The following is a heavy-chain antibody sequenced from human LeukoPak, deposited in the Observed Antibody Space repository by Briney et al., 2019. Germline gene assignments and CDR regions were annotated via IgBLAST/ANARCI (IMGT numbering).Heavy chain of an antibody. CDR2: IKQDESEK. CDR3: ARVGFYAFDI. D-gene: IGHD3-3*01. V-gene: IGHV3-7*04. J-gene: IGHJ3*02. Sequence: GGSLRLSCAASGFTFSRYWMSWVRQAPGKGLEWVANIKQDESEKYYVDSVKGRFSISRDNAKNSLYLQMNGLRAEDTAEYYCARVGFYAFDIWGQGTKVTVSS. CDR1: GFTFSRYW.